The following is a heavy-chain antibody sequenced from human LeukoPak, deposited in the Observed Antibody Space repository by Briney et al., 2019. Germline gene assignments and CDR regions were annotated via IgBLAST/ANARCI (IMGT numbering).Heavy chain of an antibody. CDR3: AKDRGYDYSAFDI. D-gene: IGHD5-12*01. Sequence: GGSLRLSCAASGFTFSSYGMHWVRQAPGKGLEWVAVISYDGSNKYYADSVKGRFTISRDNSKNTLYLQMNSLRAEDTAVYYCAKDRGYDYSAFDIWGQGTMVTVSS. V-gene: IGHV3-30*18. J-gene: IGHJ3*02. CDR2: ISYDGSNK. CDR1: GFTFSSYG.